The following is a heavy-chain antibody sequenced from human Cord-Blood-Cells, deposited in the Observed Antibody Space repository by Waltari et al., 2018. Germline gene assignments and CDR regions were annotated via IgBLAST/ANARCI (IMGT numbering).Heavy chain of an antibody. V-gene: IGHV3-21*01. D-gene: IGHD3-16*01. J-gene: IGHJ5*02. CDR3: ARDKLSDH. CDR1: GFTFNSFG. Sequence: EVQLVESGGGLVKPGGSLGLSCPASGFTFNSFGVDWVRQDPGKGWEWVSSISSSSSYIYYADSVKGRFTISRDNAKNSLYLQMNSLRAEDTAVYYCARDKLSDHWGQGTLVTVSS. CDR2: ISSSSSYI.